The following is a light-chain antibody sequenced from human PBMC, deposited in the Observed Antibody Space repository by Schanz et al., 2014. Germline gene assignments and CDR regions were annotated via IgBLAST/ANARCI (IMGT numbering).Light chain of an antibody. CDR1: TRDVANHNI. CDR3: CLYTPMSVI. CDR2: DDI. Sequence: QSALIQPASVSGSPGQSITISCTGTTRDVANHNIVSWYQQHPGKAPKLMIYDDIKRPSGVSIRFSGSTSGNTASLTISGLQAEDEADYYCCLYTPMSVIFGGGTKLTVL. J-gene: IGLJ2*01. V-gene: IGLV2-23*01.